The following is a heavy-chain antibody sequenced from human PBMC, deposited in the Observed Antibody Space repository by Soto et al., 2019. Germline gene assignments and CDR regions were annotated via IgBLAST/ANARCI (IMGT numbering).Heavy chain of an antibody. J-gene: IGHJ6*03. CDR3: ARLLVDTAMVYYYYYMDV. CDR1: GGSISSYY. CDR2: IYYSGST. Sequence: SETLSLTCTVSGGSISSYYWSWIRQPPGKGLEWIGYIYYSGSTNSTPSLKSRFTISLDTSKTHFSLKLSFVTAADTAFYYCARLLVDTAMVYYYYYMDVWGKGTTVTVSS. V-gene: IGHV4-59*08. D-gene: IGHD5-18*01.